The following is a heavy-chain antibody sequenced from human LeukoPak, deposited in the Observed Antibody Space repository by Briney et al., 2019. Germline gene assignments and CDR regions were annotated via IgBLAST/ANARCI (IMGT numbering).Heavy chain of an antibody. CDR2: IGAYNGNT. CDR1: GYTFTSYG. CDR3: ARDSLRAHAFDI. V-gene: IGHV1-18*01. D-gene: IGHD3-16*01. J-gene: IGHJ3*02. Sequence: ASVKVSCKASGYTFTSYGISWVRQAPGQGLEWMGWIGAYNGNTNYAQKLQGRVTMTTDTSTSTAYMELRSLRSDDTAVYYCARDSLRAHAFDIWGQGTMVTASS.